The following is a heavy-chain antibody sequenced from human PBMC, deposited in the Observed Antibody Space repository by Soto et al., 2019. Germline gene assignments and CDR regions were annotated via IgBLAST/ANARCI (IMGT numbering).Heavy chain of an antibody. CDR3: ARSPRRVQGHFQH. V-gene: IGHV4-61*01. CDR2: IYYSGST. Sequence: SETLSLTCTVSGGSVSSGSYYWSWIRQPPGKGLEWIGYIYYSGSTNYNPSLKSRVTISVDTSKNQFSLKLSSVTAADTAVYYCARSPRRVQGHFQHWGQGTLVTVSS. J-gene: IGHJ1*01. CDR1: GGSVSSGSYY.